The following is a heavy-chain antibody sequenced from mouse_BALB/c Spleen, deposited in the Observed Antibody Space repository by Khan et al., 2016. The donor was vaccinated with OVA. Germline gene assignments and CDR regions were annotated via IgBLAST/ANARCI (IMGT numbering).Heavy chain of an antibody. CDR2: INPSNGGT. V-gene: IGHV1S81*02. CDR3: TRGGYGSPFAY. D-gene: IGHD1-1*01. CDR1: GYTFTSYY. Sequence: QVQLQQSGAELVKPGASVKLSCKASGYTFTSYYMYWVKQRPGQGLEWIGEINPSNGGTNDNEKFKSKATLTVDKSSSTAYMEVSSLTSEDYAVYYGTRGGYGSPFAYWGQGTLVTVSA. J-gene: IGHJ3*01.